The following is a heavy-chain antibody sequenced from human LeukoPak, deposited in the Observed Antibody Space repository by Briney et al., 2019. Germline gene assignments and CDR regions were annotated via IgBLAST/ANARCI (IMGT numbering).Heavy chain of an antibody. CDR1: GFTLSRYA. D-gene: IGHD2-15*01. CDR3: AKDRWDLGYCSGGSCYWDDY. V-gene: IGHV3-23*01. Sequence: GGSLRLSCAASGFTLSRYAMSWVRQAPGKGREWVSAISGSGGSTNYADSVKGRFTIYRDNPKNTLYLQMNSLRAEDTAVYYCAKDRWDLGYCSGGSCYWDDYWGQGTLVTVSS. J-gene: IGHJ4*02. CDR2: ISGSGGST.